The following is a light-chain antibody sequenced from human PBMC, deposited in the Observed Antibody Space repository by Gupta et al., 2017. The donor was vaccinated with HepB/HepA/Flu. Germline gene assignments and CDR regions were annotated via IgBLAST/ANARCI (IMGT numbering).Light chain of an antibody. CDR3: QSYESSHHWV. CDR1: SSNIGAGFV. V-gene: IGLV1-40*01. Sequence: VLTQPPSXXGAPGQRVTISCTGSSSNIGAGFVVHWYQVLPGIAPKLLIRGNSDRPSGVPGRFSGSRSGTSASLAITGLQAEDEGDYYCQSYESSHHWVFGGGTKLTVL. CDR2: GNS. J-gene: IGLJ3*02.